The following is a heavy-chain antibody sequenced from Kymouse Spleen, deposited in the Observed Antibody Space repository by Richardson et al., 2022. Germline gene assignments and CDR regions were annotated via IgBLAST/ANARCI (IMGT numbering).Heavy chain of an antibody. CDR3: ARDDCSSTSCYAHNWFDP. CDR1: GGSFSGYY. D-gene: IGHD2-2*02. Sequence: QVQLQQWGAGLLKPSETLSLTCAVYGGSFSGYYWSWIRQPPGKGLEWIGEINHSGSTNYNPSLKSRVTISVDTSKNQFSLKLSSVTAADTAVYYCARDDCSSTSCYAHNWFDPWGQGTLVTVSS. J-gene: IGHJ5*02. CDR2: INHSGST. V-gene: IGHV4-34*01.